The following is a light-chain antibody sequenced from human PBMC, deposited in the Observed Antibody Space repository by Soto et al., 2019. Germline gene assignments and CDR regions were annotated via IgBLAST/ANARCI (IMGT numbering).Light chain of an antibody. CDR2: TTS. CDR3: QQGYSRPRT. Sequence: DIQMTQSPSSLSAYVGDRVTITCRASQSIRSSLNWYQQKPGKAPNLLIYTTSNLESGVPSRFSGSGSGTDFTLTISRLQPEDFATYFCQQGYSRPRTFXQGTKADIK. J-gene: IGKJ1*01. V-gene: IGKV1-39*01. CDR1: QSIRSS.